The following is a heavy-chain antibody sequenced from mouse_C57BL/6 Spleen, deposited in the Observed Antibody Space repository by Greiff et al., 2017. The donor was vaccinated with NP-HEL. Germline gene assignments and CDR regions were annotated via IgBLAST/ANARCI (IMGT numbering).Heavy chain of an antibody. D-gene: IGHD1-1*01. V-gene: IGHV1-64*01. Sequence: QVQLQQPGAELVKPGASVKLSCKASGYTFTSYWMHWVKQRPGQGLEWIGMIHPNSGSTNYNEKFKSKATLTVDKSSSTAYMQLSSLTSEDSAVYYCARGEAVVAPFAYWGQGTLVTVSA. CDR3: ARGEAVVAPFAY. CDR2: IHPNSGST. CDR1: GYTFTSYW. J-gene: IGHJ3*01.